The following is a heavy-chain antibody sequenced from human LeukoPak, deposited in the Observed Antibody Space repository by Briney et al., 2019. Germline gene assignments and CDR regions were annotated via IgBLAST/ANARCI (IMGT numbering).Heavy chain of an antibody. J-gene: IGHJ5*02. D-gene: IGHD5-24*01. CDR3: ARGRLDGWFDP. CDR1: GGXISSYY. V-gene: IGHV4-59*01. Sequence: SETLSLTCTVSGGXISSYYCNWIRQPPGKGLEWIGYIYYSGSTNYNPSLRSRVTISVDTSKNQFSLKVSSVTAADTAVYYCARGRLDGWFDPWGQGTLVTVSS. CDR2: IYYSGST.